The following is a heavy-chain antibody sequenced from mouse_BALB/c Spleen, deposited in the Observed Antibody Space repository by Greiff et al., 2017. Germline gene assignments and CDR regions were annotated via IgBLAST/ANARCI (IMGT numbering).Heavy chain of an antibody. CDR3: VRDRGYDASYYAMDY. Sequence: QVQLKESGPGLVAPSQSLSITCTVSGFSLTSYDISWIRQPPGKGLEWLGVIWTGGGTNYNSAFMSRLSISKDNSKSQVFLKMNSLQTDDTAIYYCVRDRGYDASYYAMDYWGQGTSVTVSS. J-gene: IGHJ4*01. D-gene: IGHD2-14*01. CDR1: GFSLTSYD. CDR2: IWTGGGT. V-gene: IGHV2-9-2*01.